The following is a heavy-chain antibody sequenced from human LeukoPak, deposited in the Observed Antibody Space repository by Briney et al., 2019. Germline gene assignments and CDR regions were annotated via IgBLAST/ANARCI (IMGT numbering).Heavy chain of an antibody. D-gene: IGHD3-10*01. CDR2: IYSGGST. CDR1: GFTVSSNY. Sequence: PGGSLRLSCAASGFTVSSNYMSWVRQAPGKGLEWVSVIYSGGSTYYADSVKGRFTISRDNAKNSLYLQMKSLRAEDTAVYYCARTQWFGDPTAEREAFDIWGQGTMVTVSS. J-gene: IGHJ3*02. CDR3: ARTQWFGDPTAEREAFDI. V-gene: IGHV3-53*01.